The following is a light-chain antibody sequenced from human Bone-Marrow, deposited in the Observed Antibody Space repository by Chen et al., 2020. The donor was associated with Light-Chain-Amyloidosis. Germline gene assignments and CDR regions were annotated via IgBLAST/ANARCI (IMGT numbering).Light chain of an antibody. Sequence: QSALTQPASVSGSPGQSITISCTGTSSDVGGDNHVSWYLQHPDKAPKLMIYEVTNRPSWVPDRFSGSRSDNTASLTISGLQSEDEADYFCSSYPTKNTLVFGSGTKVTFL. CDR3: SSYPTKNTLV. CDR1: SSDVGGDNH. CDR2: EVT. J-gene: IGLJ1*01. V-gene: IGLV2-14*01.